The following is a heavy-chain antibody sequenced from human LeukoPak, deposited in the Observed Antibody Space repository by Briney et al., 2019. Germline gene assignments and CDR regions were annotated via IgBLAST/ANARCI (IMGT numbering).Heavy chain of an antibody. D-gene: IGHD2-2*01. CDR2: IYYRGST. V-gene: IGHV4-30-4*08. CDR1: GASISSGDYY. CDR3: ARGKKGVPAATDY. Sequence: KSSETLSLTCTVSGASISSGDYYWSWIRQPPGKGLEWIGYIYYRGSTYYNPSPKSRVTISVDTSKNQFALKLSSVTAADTAVYYCARGKKGVPAATDYWGQGTLVTVSS. J-gene: IGHJ4*02.